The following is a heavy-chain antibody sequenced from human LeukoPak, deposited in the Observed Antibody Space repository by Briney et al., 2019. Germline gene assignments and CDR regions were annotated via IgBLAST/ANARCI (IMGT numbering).Heavy chain of an antibody. V-gene: IGHV4-34*01. D-gene: IGHD3-3*01. Sequence: SETLSLTCAVYGGSFSGYYWSWIRQPPGKGLEWIGEINHSGSTNYNPSLKSRVTISVDTSKNQFSLKLSSVTAADTAVYYCAGLNITIFGVVPGGGQGTLVTVSS. CDR3: AGLNITIFGVVPG. CDR2: INHSGST. J-gene: IGHJ4*02. CDR1: GGSFSGYY.